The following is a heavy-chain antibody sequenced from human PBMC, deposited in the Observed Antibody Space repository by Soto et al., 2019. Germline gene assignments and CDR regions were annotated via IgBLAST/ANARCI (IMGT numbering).Heavy chain of an antibody. Sequence: SETLSLTCAVYGGSFSGYYWSWIRQPPGKGLEWIGEINHSGSTNYNPSLKSRVTISVDTSKNQFSLKLSSVTAADTAVYYCARDDSGYDSVWGQGTLVTVSS. V-gene: IGHV4-34*01. CDR1: GGSFSGYY. J-gene: IGHJ4*02. CDR3: ARDDSGYDSV. D-gene: IGHD5-12*01. CDR2: INHSGST.